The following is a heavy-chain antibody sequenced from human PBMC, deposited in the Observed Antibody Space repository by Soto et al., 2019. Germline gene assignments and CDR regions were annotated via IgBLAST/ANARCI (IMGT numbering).Heavy chain of an antibody. V-gene: IGHV3-23*01. CDR3: ARGTAIEQWFRFDP. CDR2: ISGSGTGT. Sequence: EVQLLESGGGLVQPGGSLRLSCVGSGFTFGSYAMTWVRQGPERGLEWVSNISGSGTGTYYAASARGRFAISRDNFKRTVYMQMNSLTAEDTAVYYCARGTAIEQWFRFDPWGQGTQVTVSS. J-gene: IGHJ5*02. D-gene: IGHD6-19*01. CDR1: GFTFGSYA.